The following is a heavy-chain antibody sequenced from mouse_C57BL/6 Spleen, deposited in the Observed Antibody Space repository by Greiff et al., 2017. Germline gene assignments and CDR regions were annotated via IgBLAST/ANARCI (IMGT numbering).Heavy chain of an antibody. CDR3: ASDAYYSNDRAMDY. D-gene: IGHD2-5*01. Sequence: ESGPGLVKPSQSLSLTCSVTGYSITSGYYWNWIRQFPGNKLEWMGYISYDGSNNYNPSLNNRISITSDTSKNQFFLKFNSVTTEDTATDYCASDAYYSNDRAMDYWGQGTSVTVSS. CDR2: ISYDGSN. CDR1: GYSITSGYY. J-gene: IGHJ4*01. V-gene: IGHV3-6*01.